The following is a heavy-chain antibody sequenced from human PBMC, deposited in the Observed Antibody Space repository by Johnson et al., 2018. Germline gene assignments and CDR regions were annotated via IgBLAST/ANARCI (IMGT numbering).Heavy chain of an antibody. CDR2: IWYDGSNK. CDR3: AKVLNGEIDAFDI. CDR1: GFTFSSYG. D-gene: IGHD3-10*01. V-gene: IGHV3-33*06. J-gene: IGHJ3*02. Sequence: VQLVESGGGVVQXGRSLRLSCAASGFTFSSYGMHWVRQAPGKGLEWVAVIWYDGSNKYYADSVKGRFTISRDNSKNTLYLQMNSLRAEDTAVYYCAKVLNGEIDAFDIWGQGTMVTVSS.